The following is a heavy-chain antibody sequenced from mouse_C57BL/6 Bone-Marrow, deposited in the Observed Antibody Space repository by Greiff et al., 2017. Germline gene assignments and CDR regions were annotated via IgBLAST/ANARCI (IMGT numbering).Heavy chain of an antibody. J-gene: IGHJ2*01. CDR1: GFTFSSYA. CDR2: ISSGGDYT. Sequence: EVMLVESGEGLVKPGGSLKLSCAASGFTFSSYAMSWVRQTPEQRLEWVAYISSGGDYTNYADTVKGRYTISRDNARNTLYLQMSSLKSEDTAMYYCTITTAHYFDYWGQGTTLTVSS. V-gene: IGHV5-9-1*02. CDR3: TITTAHYFDY. D-gene: IGHD1-2*01.